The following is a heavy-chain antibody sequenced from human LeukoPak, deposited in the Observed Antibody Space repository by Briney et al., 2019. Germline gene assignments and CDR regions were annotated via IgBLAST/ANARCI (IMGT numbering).Heavy chain of an antibody. CDR2: ISYGGSNI. D-gene: IGHD2-15*01. Sequence: HSGRSLRLSCAASGFTFTSYGMHWVRQAPGKGLEWVSFISYGGSNIYYADSVKGRFTISKDKSKNTLYLQMNGLRGEDTAVYFCAKDSVSGAHSWGQGTLVTVSS. V-gene: IGHV3-30*18. CDR3: AKDSVSGAHS. J-gene: IGHJ4*02. CDR1: GFTFTSYG.